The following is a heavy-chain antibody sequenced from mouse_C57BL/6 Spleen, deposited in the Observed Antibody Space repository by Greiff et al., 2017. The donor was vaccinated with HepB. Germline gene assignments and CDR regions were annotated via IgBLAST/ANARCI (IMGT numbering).Heavy chain of an antibody. V-gene: IGHV1-18*01. CDR3: ARPYYYGSSDLAY. J-gene: IGHJ3*01. Sequence: EVQLLQSGPELVKPGASVKIPCKASGYTFTDYNMDWVKQSHGKSLEWIGDINPNNGGTIYNQKFKGKATLTVDKSSSTAYMELRSLPSEDTAVYYCARPYYYGSSDLAYWGQGTLVTVSA. D-gene: IGHD1-1*01. CDR1: GYTFTDYN. CDR2: INPNNGGT.